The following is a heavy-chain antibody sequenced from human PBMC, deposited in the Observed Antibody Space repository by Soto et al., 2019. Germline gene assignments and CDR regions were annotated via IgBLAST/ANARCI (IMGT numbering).Heavy chain of an antibody. CDR2: FDPEDGET. CDR3: ATVLGISYYFSAMDV. J-gene: IGHJ6*02. CDR1: GYTLTELS. D-gene: IGHD3-16*01. Sequence: ASVKVSCKVSGYTLTELSMHCVRQAPGKGLEWMGGFDPEDGETIYAQKFQGRVAMTEGTSTDTAYMELSSLRSEDTAVYYCATVLGISYYFSAMDVWGQGTMVTVSS. V-gene: IGHV1-24*01.